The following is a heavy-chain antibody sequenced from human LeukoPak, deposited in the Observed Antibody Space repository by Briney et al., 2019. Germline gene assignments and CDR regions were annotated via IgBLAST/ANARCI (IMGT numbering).Heavy chain of an antibody. CDR1: GFSFRTYG. CDR2: IRHDGSQI. V-gene: IGHV3-30*02. D-gene: IGHD2-2*02. J-gene: IGHJ4*02. Sequence: GGSLRLSCTASGFSFRTYGIHWVRQAPGKGLEWVAYIRHDGSQIYYGSSVKGRFTISRDQSKSTLYLQMNNLRTDDTAEYYCAKTKGPGGIYTRSRVDHAIDFWGQGTLVTVSS. CDR3: AKTKGPGGIYTRSRVDHAIDF.